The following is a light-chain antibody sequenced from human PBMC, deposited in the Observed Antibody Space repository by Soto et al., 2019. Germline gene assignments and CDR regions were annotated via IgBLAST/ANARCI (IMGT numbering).Light chain of an antibody. J-gene: IGLJ2*01. CDR2: DVT. Sequence: QSVLTQPRSVSGSPGQSVTISCTGTSSDVGGYNYVSWYQQHPGKAPKLIIYDVTQRPSGVPDRFSGSKSGNTASLNISGLQAEDEADYYCYSYVGSYSFVFGGGTKLTVL. CDR1: SSDVGGYNY. V-gene: IGLV2-11*01. CDR3: YSYVGSYSFV.